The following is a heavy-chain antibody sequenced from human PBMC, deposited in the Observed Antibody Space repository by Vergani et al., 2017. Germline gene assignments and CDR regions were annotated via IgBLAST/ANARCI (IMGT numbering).Heavy chain of an antibody. D-gene: IGHD3-10*01. CDR3: ARVSGRGNWIDP. CDR2: IYYSGSP. J-gene: IGHJ5*02. CDR1: GGSISSGGYY. V-gene: IGHV4-31*03. Sequence: QVQLQESGPGLVKPSQTLSLTCTVSGGSISSGGYYWSWIRQPPGKGLEWSGYIYYSGSPYYNPSLKSRVTISVDPSKNKFSLKLSSVPAADTAGYYCARVSGRGNWIDPWGQGTLVTVYS.